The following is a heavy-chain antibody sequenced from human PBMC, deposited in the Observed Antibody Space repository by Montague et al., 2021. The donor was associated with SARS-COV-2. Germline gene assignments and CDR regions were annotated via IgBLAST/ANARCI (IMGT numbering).Heavy chain of an antibody. Sequence: ESLSLTCAVYGGSFSGYYWSWIRQPPGKGLEWIGEINHSGSTNYNPSLKSRVTISMDTSKNQFSLKLSSVTAADTAVYYCARGVRQLGVRYYYYYIDVWDKGTTVTVSS. CDR1: GGSFSGYY. V-gene: IGHV4-34*01. D-gene: IGHD6-6*01. CDR3: ARGVRQLGVRYYYYYIDV. J-gene: IGHJ6*03. CDR2: INHSGST.